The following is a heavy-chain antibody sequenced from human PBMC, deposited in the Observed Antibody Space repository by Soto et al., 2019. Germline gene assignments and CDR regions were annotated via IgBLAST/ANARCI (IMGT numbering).Heavy chain of an antibody. CDR3: ARSLDY. CDR2: IEEDGSET. CDR1: GFPFSDFL. V-gene: IGHV3-7*01. Sequence: EVQLVESGGGSVQPGGSLRLSCTVSGFPFSDFLMSCVRQAPGKGLEWVATIEEDGSETYYVDSVKGRFTVSRDNTKSSLYLQMNSLRAEDTAVYYCARSLDYWGQGTLVTVSS. J-gene: IGHJ4*02.